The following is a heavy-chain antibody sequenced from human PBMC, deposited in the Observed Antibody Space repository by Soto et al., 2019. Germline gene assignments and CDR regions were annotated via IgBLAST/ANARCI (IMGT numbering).Heavy chain of an antibody. Sequence: SETLSLTCSVSGGSIRRNTYYWGWIRQPPGKGLEWIASIYNSGSTYYKSSLKSRVTISVDTSKNQFSLTLTSVTAADTAVYYCASYGDYFYFHLWGQGTLVTVSS. CDR3: ASYGDYFYFHL. V-gene: IGHV4-39*01. D-gene: IGHD4-17*01. CDR2: IYNSGST. CDR1: GGSIRRNTYY. J-gene: IGHJ1*01.